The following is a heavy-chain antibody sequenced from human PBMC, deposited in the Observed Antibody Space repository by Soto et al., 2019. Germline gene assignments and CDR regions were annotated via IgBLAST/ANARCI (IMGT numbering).Heavy chain of an antibody. D-gene: IGHD2-15*01. Sequence: QVQLVESGGGLVKPGGSLRLSCAASGFTFSDYYMSWIRHAPGKGLEWVSYISGSGSTLYYADSVKGRFTIARDHAKNSLPMQINILRTEDTAVYYCASRVAASNFYYSDMDGWGKGTTVTVYS. CDR2: ISGSGSTL. CDR1: GFTFSDYY. J-gene: IGHJ6*03. CDR3: ASRVAASNFYYSDMDG. V-gene: IGHV3-11*01.